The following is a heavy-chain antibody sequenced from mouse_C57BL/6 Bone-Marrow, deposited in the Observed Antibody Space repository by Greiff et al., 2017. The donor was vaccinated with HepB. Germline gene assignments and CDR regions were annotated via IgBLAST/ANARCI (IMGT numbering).Heavy chain of an antibody. J-gene: IGHJ4*01. CDR2: IDPEDGET. CDR1: GFNIKDYY. CDR3: ARSGDGYYPYYAMDY. Sequence: EVKLVESGAELVKPGASVKLSCTASGFNIKDYYMHWVKQRTEQGLEWIGRIDPEDGETKYAPKFQGKATITADTSSNTAYLQLSSLTSEDTAVYYCARSGDGYYPYYAMDYWGQGTSVTVSS. V-gene: IGHV14-2*01. D-gene: IGHD2-3*01.